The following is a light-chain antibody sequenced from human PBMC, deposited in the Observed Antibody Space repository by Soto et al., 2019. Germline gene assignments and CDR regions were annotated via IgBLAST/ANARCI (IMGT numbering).Light chain of an antibody. CDR1: QSTANW. CDR2: DAS. Sequence: IQMTQFPATLAASVGDRVTITCRASQSTANWLAWYQQKPGKAPHVVIYDASSLGSGVPSRFSGSGTGTEFTLTITSLQPDDLATYYCQQYTSFPYTFGQGTKLEIK. CDR3: QQYTSFPYT. J-gene: IGKJ2*01. V-gene: IGKV1-5*01.